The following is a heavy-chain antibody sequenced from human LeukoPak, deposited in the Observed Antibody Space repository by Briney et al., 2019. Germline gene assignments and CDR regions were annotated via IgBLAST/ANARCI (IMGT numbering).Heavy chain of an antibody. D-gene: IGHD2-2*01. CDR2: IYSGGST. CDR3: ARATSAGPPLGMDV. J-gene: IGHJ6*02. CDR1: GFSVSTYY. Sequence: GGSLRLSCAASGFSVSTYYMSWVRQAPGKGLECVSVIYSGGSTYYADSVKGRFTISRHNSKNTLNLQMNSLRAEDTAVYYCARATSAGPPLGMDVWSQGTTVTVSS. V-gene: IGHV3-53*04.